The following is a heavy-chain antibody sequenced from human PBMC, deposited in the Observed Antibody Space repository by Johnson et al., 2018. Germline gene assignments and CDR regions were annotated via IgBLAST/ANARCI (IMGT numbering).Heavy chain of an antibody. J-gene: IGHJ3*02. CDR3: AKGTAEQWLGFAFDI. Sequence: VQLLESGGGVVQPGRSLRLSCAASGFTFSSYGMHWVRQAPGKGLEWVAVISYDGSNKYYADSVKGRFTLSRDNSKNTMYLQMNSLRAEDTAVYYCAKGTAEQWLGFAFDIWGQGTMVTVSS. D-gene: IGHD6-19*01. CDR2: ISYDGSNK. CDR1: GFTFSSYG. V-gene: IGHV3-30*18.